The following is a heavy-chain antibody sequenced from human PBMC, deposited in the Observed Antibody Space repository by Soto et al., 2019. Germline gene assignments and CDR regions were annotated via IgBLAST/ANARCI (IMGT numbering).Heavy chain of an antibody. CDR1: GFTFSAYA. CDR3: ARDADSGNYYFLLDY. D-gene: IGHD1-26*01. CDR2: ISFDGSNK. V-gene: IGHV3-30*09. J-gene: IGHJ4*02. Sequence: GGSLRLSCAVSGFTFSAYAVHWVRQAPGKGLEWVAVISFDGSNKYYADSVKGRFAISRDNSKNTLYLQMTSLRAEDTAVYYCARDADSGNYYFLLDYWGQGTLVTVSS.